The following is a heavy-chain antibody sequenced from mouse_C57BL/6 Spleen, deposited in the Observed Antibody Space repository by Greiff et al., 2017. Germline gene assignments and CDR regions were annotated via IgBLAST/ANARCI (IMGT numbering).Heavy chain of an antibody. V-gene: IGHV3-6*01. CDR1: GYSITSGYY. D-gene: IGHD2-2*01. CDR2: ISYDGSN. Sequence: VQLQQSGPGLVKPSQSLSLTCSVTGYSITSGYYWNWIRQFPGNKLEWMGYISYDGSNNYNPSLKNRISITRDTSKNQFFLKLNSVTTEDTATYYCARDGYEGAMDYWGQGTSVTVSS. J-gene: IGHJ4*01. CDR3: ARDGYEGAMDY.